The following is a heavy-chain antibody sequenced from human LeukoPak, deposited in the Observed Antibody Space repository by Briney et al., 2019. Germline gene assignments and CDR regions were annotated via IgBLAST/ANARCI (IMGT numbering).Heavy chain of an antibody. Sequence: SETLSLTCSFSGYSISSGYYWGWIRQPPGQGLEWIGNIYHSGSTYYNPSLKSRVTISVDTSKNQFSLKLSSVTAADTAVYYCARRRGGGTMVRGVPPRYYFDYWGQGTLVTVSS. CDR2: IYHSGST. CDR1: GYSISSGYY. D-gene: IGHD3-10*01. J-gene: IGHJ4*02. V-gene: IGHV4-38-2*01. CDR3: ARRRGGGTMVRGVPPRYYFDY.